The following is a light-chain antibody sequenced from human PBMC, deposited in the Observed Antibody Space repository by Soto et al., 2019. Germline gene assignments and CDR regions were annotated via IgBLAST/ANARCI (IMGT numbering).Light chain of an antibody. V-gene: IGKV3-20*01. CDR3: QQYGSSPRIS. CDR2: GAS. J-gene: IGKJ5*01. Sequence: EIVMTQSPATLSVSPWERATPSCRASQSVSIDLAWYQQKPGQAPRLFIYGASSRATGIPDRFIGSGSGTHFTLTISRLEPEDFALYYCQQYGSSPRISFGQGTRLEIK. CDR1: QSVSID.